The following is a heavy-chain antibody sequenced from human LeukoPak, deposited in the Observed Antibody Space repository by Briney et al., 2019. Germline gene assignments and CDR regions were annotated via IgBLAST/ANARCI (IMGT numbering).Heavy chain of an antibody. CDR2: ISGDGGST. CDR3: AKVFWAGAYCGGDCFAAFDI. CDR1: GFTFDDYA. J-gene: IGHJ3*02. Sequence: PGGSLRLSCAASGFTFDDYAMHWVCQAPGKGLEWVSLISGDGGSTYYADSVKGRFTISRDNSKNSLYLQMNSLRTEDTALYYCAKVFWAGAYCGGDCFAAFDIWGQGTLVTVSS. V-gene: IGHV3-43*02. D-gene: IGHD2-21*02.